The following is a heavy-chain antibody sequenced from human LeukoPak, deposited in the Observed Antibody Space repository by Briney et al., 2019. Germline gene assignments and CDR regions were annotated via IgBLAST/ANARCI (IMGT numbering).Heavy chain of an antibody. CDR2: IYHSGST. CDR3: ARIAAAGTYYYYYYMDV. V-gene: IGHV4-38-2*02. J-gene: IGHJ6*03. CDR1: GYSISSGYY. D-gene: IGHD6-13*01. Sequence: SETLSLTCTVSGYSISSGYYWGWIRQPPGKGLEWIGSIYHSGSTYYNPSLKSRVTISVDTSKNQFSLKLSSVTAADTAVYYCARIAAAGTYYYYYYMDVWGEGTTVTVSS.